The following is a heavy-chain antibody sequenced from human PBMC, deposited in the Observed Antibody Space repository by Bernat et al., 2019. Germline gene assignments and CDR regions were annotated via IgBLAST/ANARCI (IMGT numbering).Heavy chain of an antibody. Sequence: QVQLQESGPGLVKPSETLSLTCTVSGGSISSYYWSWIRQPPGKGLEWIGYIYYSGSTNYNPSLKSRVTISVDTSKNQFSLKLSSVTAADTAVYYCARHNYMALFDYWGQGTLVTVSS. CDR3: ARHNYMALFDY. J-gene: IGHJ4*02. D-gene: IGHD4-4*01. V-gene: IGHV4-59*08. CDR1: GGSISSYY. CDR2: IYYSGST.